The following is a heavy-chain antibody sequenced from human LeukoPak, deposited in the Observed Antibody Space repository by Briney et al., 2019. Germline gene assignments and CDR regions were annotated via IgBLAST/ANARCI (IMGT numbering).Heavy chain of an antibody. Sequence: SETLSLTCTVSGGSISSYYWSWIRQPPGKGLEWIGYIYYSGSTNYNPPLKSRVTISVDTSKNQFSLKLSSVTAADTAVYYCARRRTTVTFDYYYYMDVWGKGTTVTVSS. V-gene: IGHV4-59*08. CDR2: IYYSGST. J-gene: IGHJ6*03. D-gene: IGHD4-11*01. CDR3: ARRRTTVTFDYYYYMDV. CDR1: GGSISSYY.